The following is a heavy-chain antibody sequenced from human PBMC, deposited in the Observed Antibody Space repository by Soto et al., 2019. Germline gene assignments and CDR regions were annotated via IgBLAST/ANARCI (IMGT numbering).Heavy chain of an antibody. Sequence: GGSLRLSCAASGFPFDDYGMSWVRQAPGKGLEWVSGINWNGGSTGYADSVKGRFTISRDNAKNTLYLQMNSLRAEDTAVYYCAKVSSGWYDSFDYWGQGTLVTVPQ. V-gene: IGHV3-20*04. CDR1: GFPFDDYG. CDR2: INWNGGST. CDR3: AKVSSGWYDSFDY. D-gene: IGHD6-19*01. J-gene: IGHJ4*02.